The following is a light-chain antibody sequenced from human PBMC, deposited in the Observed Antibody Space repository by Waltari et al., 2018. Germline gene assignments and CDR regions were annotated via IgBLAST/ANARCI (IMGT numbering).Light chain of an antibody. CDR3: SSPSTNNVVV. CDR2: DVN. J-gene: IGLJ2*01. Sequence: QSALTQPASVSASPGQSITISCTGTSGDIGGSDFVSWYQHHPGRAPQVLVFDVNHRPSGISDRFSGSKSGNTASLTISGLQAEDDADYYCSSPSTNNVVVFGGGTKVTVL. CDR1: SGDIGGSDF. V-gene: IGLV2-14*01.